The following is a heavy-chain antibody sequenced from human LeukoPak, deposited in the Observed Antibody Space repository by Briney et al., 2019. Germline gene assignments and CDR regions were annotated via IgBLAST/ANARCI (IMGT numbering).Heavy chain of an antibody. D-gene: IGHD3-10*01. J-gene: IGHJ5*02. Sequence: SQNLSLTCTVSGVSISSGGYYWSWIRQHPGKGLEWIGYIYYSGSTYYNPSLKSRVTISVDTSKNQFSLKLSSVTAADTAVYYCARGGSYGSGSYHNWFDPWGQGTLVTVSS. CDR2: IYYSGST. V-gene: IGHV4-31*03. CDR3: ARGGSYGSGSYHNWFDP. CDR1: GVSISSGGYY.